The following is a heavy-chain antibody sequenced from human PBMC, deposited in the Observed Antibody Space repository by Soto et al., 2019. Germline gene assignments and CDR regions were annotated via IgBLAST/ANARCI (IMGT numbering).Heavy chain of an antibody. V-gene: IGHV3-30-3*01. CDR1: GFTFSSYA. D-gene: IGHD1-26*01. CDR3: TTPYREIYT. J-gene: IGHJ5*02. Sequence: PGGSLRLSCAASGFTFSSYAMHWVRQAPGKGLEWVAVISYDGSNKYSADSVKGRFTISRDNSKHTPYLQMNSQRAEDTAVYYCTTPYREIYTWRQGTLVTVSS. CDR2: ISYDGSNK.